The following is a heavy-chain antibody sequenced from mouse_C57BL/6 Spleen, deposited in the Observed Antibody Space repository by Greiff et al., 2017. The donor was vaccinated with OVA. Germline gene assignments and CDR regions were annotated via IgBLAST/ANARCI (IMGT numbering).Heavy chain of an antibody. Sequence: QVQLQQSGPELVKPGASVKISCKASGYAFSSSWMNWVKQRPGKGLEWIGRIYPGDGDTNYNGKFKGKATLTADKSSSTAYMQLSSLTSEDSAVYFCARHFDYDGGYWGQGTTLTVSS. CDR2: IYPGDGDT. D-gene: IGHD2-4*01. J-gene: IGHJ2*01. CDR3: ARHFDYDGGY. V-gene: IGHV1-82*01. CDR1: GYAFSSSW.